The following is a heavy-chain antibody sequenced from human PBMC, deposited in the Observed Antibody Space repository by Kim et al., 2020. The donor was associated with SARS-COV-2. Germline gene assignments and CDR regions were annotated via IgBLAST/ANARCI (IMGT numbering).Heavy chain of an antibody. D-gene: IGHD3-9*01. CDR3: ARGLRYFDWLPDAFDI. Sequence: SETLSLTCTVSGGSISSYYWSWIRQPPGKGLEWIGYIYYSGSTNYNPSLKSRVTISVDTSKNPFSLKLSSVTAADTAVYYCARGLRYFDWLPDAFDIWGQGTMVTVSS. CDR1: GGSISSYY. CDR2: IYYSGST. J-gene: IGHJ3*02. V-gene: IGHV4-59*01.